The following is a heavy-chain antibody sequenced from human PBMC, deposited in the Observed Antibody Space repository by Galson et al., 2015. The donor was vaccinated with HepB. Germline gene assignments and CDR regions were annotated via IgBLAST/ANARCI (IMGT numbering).Heavy chain of an antibody. CDR2: ISSSSSYI. V-gene: IGHV3-21*01. CDR1: GFTFSSYS. J-gene: IGHJ4*02. CDR3: ARGAVLRYFDWSDYYFDY. D-gene: IGHD3-9*01. Sequence: SLRLSCAASGFTFSSYSMNWVRQAPGKGLEWVSSISSSSSYIYYADSVKGRFTISRDNAKNSLYLQMNSLRAEDTAVYYCARGAVLRYFDWSDYYFDYWGQGTLVTVSS.